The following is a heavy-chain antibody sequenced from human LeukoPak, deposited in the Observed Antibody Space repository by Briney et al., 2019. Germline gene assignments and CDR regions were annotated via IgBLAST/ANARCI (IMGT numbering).Heavy chain of an antibody. Sequence: GGSLRLSCVASGFTFSSFEMNWVRQAPGKGLEWVSYISRSSTTIYYADSVKGRFTISRDNAKNSLYLQMNSLRAEDTAVYYCATSGYSSSWYFGWGQGTLVTVSS. CDR2: ISRSSTTI. J-gene: IGHJ4*02. D-gene: IGHD6-13*01. CDR3: ATSGYSSSWYFG. CDR1: GFTFSSFE. V-gene: IGHV3-48*01.